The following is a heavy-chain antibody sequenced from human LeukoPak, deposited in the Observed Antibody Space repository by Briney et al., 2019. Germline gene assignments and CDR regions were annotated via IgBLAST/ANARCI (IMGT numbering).Heavy chain of an antibody. J-gene: IGHJ2*01. CDR1: GGSISSYY. D-gene: IGHD2-15*01. V-gene: IGHV4-59*08. CDR3: ARPGGYCSGGSCYSDWYFDL. Sequence: SETLSLTCTVSGGSISSYYWSWIRQPPGKGLEWIGYIYYSGSTNYNPSLKSRVTISVDTSKNQFSLKLSSVTAAGTAVYYCARPGGYCSGGSCYSDWYFDLWGRGTLVTVSS. CDR2: IYYSGST.